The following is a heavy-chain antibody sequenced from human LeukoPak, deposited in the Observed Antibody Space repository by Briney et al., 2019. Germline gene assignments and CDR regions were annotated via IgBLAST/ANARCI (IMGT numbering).Heavy chain of an antibody. J-gene: IGHJ4*02. Sequence: PSETLSLTCAVYGGSFSGYYWSWIRQPPGKGLEWIGEINHSGSTNYNSSLKSRVTISVDTSKNQSSLKLSSVTAADTAVYYCARGPLRYFDWLSTGPYYFDYWGQGTLVTVSS. CDR3: ARGPLRYFDWLSTGPYYFDY. CDR2: INHSGST. V-gene: IGHV4-34*01. D-gene: IGHD3-9*01. CDR1: GGSFSGYY.